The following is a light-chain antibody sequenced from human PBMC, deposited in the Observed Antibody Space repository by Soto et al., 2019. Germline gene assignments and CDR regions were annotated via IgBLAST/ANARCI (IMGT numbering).Light chain of an antibody. CDR2: HAS. J-gene: IGKJ1*01. Sequence: EIPLTQCASTLPASVGDRVTITCLASQGLSNCLSWDEEKPGTAPKAQNXHASTLESGVPSRFSGSGSGTEFTLTIISLQPDASATCYCQHYMSYSFGQGTKVDIK. CDR1: QGLSNC. CDR3: QHYMSYS. V-gene: IGKV1-5*01.